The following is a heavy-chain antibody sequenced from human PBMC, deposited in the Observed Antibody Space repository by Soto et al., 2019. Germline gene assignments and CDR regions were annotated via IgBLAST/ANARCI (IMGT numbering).Heavy chain of an antibody. D-gene: IGHD3-10*01. V-gene: IGHV4-31*03. CDR1: GGSISSGGYY. CDR3: AGKKGNWYFDL. CDR2: IYSSGST. J-gene: IGHJ2*01. Sequence: HVQLQESGPGLVKPSQTLSLTCTVSGGSISSGGYYLSWIRQHPGKGLEWIGYIYSSGSTYYNPSLKRRVTLSVDTYKNQFSLKLSSVPAADTAVYYCAGKKGNWYFDLWGRGTLVNVSS.